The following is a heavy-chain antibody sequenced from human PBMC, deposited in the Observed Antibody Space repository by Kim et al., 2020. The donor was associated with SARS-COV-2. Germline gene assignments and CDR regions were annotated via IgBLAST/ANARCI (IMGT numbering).Heavy chain of an antibody. V-gene: IGHV3-30-3*01. CDR1: GFTFSSYA. CDR3: ARAPLRWSVLYYFDY. CDR2: ISYDGSNK. J-gene: IGHJ4*02. D-gene: IGHD4-17*01. Sequence: GGSLRLSCAASGFTFSSYAMHWVRQAPGKGLEWVAVISYDGSNKYYADSVKGRFTISRDNSKNTLYLQMNSLRAEDTAVYYCARAPLRWSVLYYFDYWGQGTLVTVSS.